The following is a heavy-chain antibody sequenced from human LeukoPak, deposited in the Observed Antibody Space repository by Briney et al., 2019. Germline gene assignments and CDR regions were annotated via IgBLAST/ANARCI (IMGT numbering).Heavy chain of an antibody. V-gene: IGHV3-21*01. J-gene: IGHJ4*02. Sequence: KPGGSLRLSCAASGFTFSSYAMSWVRQAPGKGLEWVSSISSSSSYIYYADSVKGRFTISRDNAKNSLHLQMNSLRAEDTAVYYCGYGDHGLVWGQGTLVTVSS. D-gene: IGHD4-17*01. CDR1: GFTFSSYA. CDR3: GYGDHGLV. CDR2: ISSSSSYI.